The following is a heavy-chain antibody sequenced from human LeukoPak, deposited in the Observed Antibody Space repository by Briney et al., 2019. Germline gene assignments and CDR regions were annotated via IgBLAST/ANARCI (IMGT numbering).Heavy chain of an antibody. CDR1: GGSISRGSYH. CDR3: ARGGIPDY. D-gene: IGHD2-21*01. CDR2: FYTSGTP. J-gene: IGHJ4*02. V-gene: IGHV4-61*02. Sequence: KSSETLSLTCTVSGGSISRGSYHWNWIRQPAGKGLEWIGRFYTSGTPNYNPSLKSRVTILVDTSRNQFSLKLSSVTAADTALYYCARGGIPDYWGQGILVTVSS.